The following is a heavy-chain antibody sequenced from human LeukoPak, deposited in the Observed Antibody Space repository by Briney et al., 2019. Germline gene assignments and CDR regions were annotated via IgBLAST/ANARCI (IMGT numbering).Heavy chain of an antibody. J-gene: IGHJ5*02. CDR3: AREASSSWYGDDNWFDP. CDR2: IWYDGSNK. CDR1: GFTFSSYG. Sequence: GGSLRLSCAASGFTFSSYGMHWVRQAPGKGLEWVAVIWYDGSNKYYADSVKGRFTISRDNSKNTLYLRMNSLRAEDTAVYYCAREASSSWYGDDNWFDPWGQGTLVTVSS. D-gene: IGHD6-13*01. V-gene: IGHV3-33*01.